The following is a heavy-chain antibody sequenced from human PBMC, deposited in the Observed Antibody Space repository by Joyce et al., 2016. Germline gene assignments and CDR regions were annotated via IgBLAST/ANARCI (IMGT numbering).Heavy chain of an antibody. D-gene: IGHD5-12*01. CDR1: GGTFNTLT. Sequence: QVQLVQSGAEVKKPGSSVKVSCKASGGTFNTLTINWVRQAPGQGLELMGGVIPIFPPPTYAQKFQGRVTITADVSTSTAYMELTSLTSEDTAVYYCAREGGYSGTYYFDSWGQGTLVSVSS. CDR3: AREGGYSGTYYFDS. V-gene: IGHV1-69*01. CDR2: VIPIFPPP. J-gene: IGHJ4*02.